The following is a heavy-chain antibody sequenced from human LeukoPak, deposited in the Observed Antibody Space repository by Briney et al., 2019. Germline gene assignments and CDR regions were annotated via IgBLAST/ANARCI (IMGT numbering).Heavy chain of an antibody. CDR2: IYTSGST. J-gene: IGHJ3*02. CDR1: GGSISSGSYY. V-gene: IGHV4-61*02. D-gene: IGHD1-26*01. Sequence: SETLSLTCTVSGGSISSGSYYWSWIRQPAGKGLEWIGRIYTSGSTNYNPSLKSRVTISVDTSKNHFSLTLSSVTAADTAVYYCARGGSGSHRDALDIWGQGTMVAVSS. CDR3: ARGGSGSHRDALDI.